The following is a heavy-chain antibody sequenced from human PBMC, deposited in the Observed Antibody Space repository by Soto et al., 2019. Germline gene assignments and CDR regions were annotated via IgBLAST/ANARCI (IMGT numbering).Heavy chain of an antibody. CDR2: IYYSGRT. Sequence: SETLSLTCTVSGGSISSGGYYWSWIRQHPGKGPEWIGYIYYSGRTYYNPSLKSRVTMSVDTSKNQFSLKLSSMIAADTAVYYCARSVDPWGQGTLVTVSS. J-gene: IGHJ5*02. CDR3: ARSVDP. V-gene: IGHV4-31*03. CDR1: GGSISSGGYY.